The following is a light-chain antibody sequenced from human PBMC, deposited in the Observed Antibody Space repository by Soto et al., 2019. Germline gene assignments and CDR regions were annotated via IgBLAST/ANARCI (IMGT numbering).Light chain of an antibody. Sequence: QLVLTQSSCASASLGSSVKLTCTLSSGHSSYIIAWHQQQPGKAPRYLMKLEGSGSYNKGSGVPDRFSGSSSGADRYLTISNLQFEDEADYYCETWDFNTRVFGGGAKLTVL. J-gene: IGLJ3*02. V-gene: IGLV4-60*02. CDR2: LEGSGSY. CDR3: ETWDFNTRV. CDR1: SGHSSYI.